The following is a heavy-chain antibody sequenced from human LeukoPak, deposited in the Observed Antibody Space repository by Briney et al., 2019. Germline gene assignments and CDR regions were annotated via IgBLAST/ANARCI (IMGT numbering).Heavy chain of an antibody. CDR2: IIPIVGTA. CDR1: GGTFSSYA. J-gene: IGHJ4*02. CDR3: ARQTYYYDSSGYSNAYYFDY. D-gene: IGHD3-22*01. Sequence: SVKVSCKASGGTFSSYAISWVRQAPGQGLEWMGGIIPIVGTANYAQKFQGRVTITTDESTSTAYMELSSLRSEDTAVYYCARQTYYYDSSGYSNAYYFDYWGQGTLVTVSS. V-gene: IGHV1-69*05.